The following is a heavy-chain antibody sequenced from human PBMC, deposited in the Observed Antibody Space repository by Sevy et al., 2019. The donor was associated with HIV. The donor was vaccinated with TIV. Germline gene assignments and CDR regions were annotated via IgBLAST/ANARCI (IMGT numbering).Heavy chain of an antibody. D-gene: IGHD6-13*01. CDR3: VKDHFLGPHIAAAGYFDY. CDR2: ISSNGGST. V-gene: IGHV3-64D*06. CDR1: GFTFSSYA. J-gene: IGHJ4*02. Sequence: GGSLRLSCSASGFTFSSYAMHWVRQAPGKGLEYVSAISSNGGSTYYADSVKGRFTISRDNSKNTLYLQMSSLRAEDTAVYYCVKDHFLGPHIAAAGYFDYWGQGTLVTVSS.